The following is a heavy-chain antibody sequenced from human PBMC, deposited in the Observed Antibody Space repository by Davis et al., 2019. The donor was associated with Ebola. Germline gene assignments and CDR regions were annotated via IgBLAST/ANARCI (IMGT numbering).Heavy chain of an antibody. J-gene: IGHJ6*02. Sequence: AASVKVSCKASGYTFTSYGISWVRQAPGQGLEWMGWIRTYNDNTNYSQKFQGRVTMTTDTSTSTAYMELRSLRSDDTAVYYCAAGYCISTSCYGMDVWGQGTTVTVSS. D-gene: IGHD2-2*01. CDR1: GYTFTSYG. CDR2: IRTYNDNT. CDR3: AAGYCISTSCYGMDV. V-gene: IGHV1-18*04.